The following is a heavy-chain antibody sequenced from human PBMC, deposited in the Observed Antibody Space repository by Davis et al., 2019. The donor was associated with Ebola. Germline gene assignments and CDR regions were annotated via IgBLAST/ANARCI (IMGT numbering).Heavy chain of an antibody. V-gene: IGHV3-74*01. D-gene: IGHD1-26*01. CDR2: INFDGSSR. J-gene: IGHJ4*02. CDR1: GFTFSSYW. CDR3: VRDSGTYYSYFHY. Sequence: PGGSLRLSCAASGFTFSSYWMHWVRQAPGKGLVWVSRINFDGSSRTYADSVKGRFTISRGNAKNTLYLHMNSLRAEDTAVYYCVRDSGTYYSYFHYWGQGTLVTVSS.